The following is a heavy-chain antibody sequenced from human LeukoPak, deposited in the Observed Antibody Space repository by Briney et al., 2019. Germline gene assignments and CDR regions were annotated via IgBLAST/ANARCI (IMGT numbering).Heavy chain of an antibody. V-gene: IGHV4-4*07. Sequence: PSETLSLTCTVSGGSISSYYWSWIRQPAGKGLEWIGRIYTSGSTNYNPSLKSRVTISVDTSKNQFSLKLSSVTAADTAVYYCARGVWGCSSTSCYDGYYYYYYMDVWGKGTTVTVSS. CDR3: ARGVWGCSSTSCYDGYYYYYYMDV. CDR1: GGSISSYY. D-gene: IGHD2-2*01. CDR2: IYTSGST. J-gene: IGHJ6*03.